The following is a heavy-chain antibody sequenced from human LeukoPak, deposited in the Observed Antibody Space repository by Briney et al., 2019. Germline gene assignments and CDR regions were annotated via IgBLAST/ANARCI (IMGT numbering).Heavy chain of an antibody. CDR3: ARRYSSRWYMT. D-gene: IGHD6-13*01. V-gene: IGHV1-2*02. J-gene: IGHJ5*02. CDR1: RYTFIGYY. Sequence: ASVKVSCKASRYTFIGYYLHWVRQAPGQGLEWVGWINLTSGGTKYAQKFQGRVTMTRDTSISTAHMELSRLRSDDTAVYYCARRYSSRWYMTWGQGTLVTVSS. CDR2: INLTSGGT.